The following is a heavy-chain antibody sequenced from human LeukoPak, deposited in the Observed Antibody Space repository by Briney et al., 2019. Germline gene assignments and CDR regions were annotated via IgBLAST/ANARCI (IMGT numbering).Heavy chain of an antibody. CDR3: ARGSSSSIGYYYYYYMDV. J-gene: IGHJ6*03. CDR1: GGSISSGDYY. D-gene: IGHD6-6*01. Sequence: SETLSLTCTVSGGSISSGDYYWSWIRQPPGKGLEWIGYIYYSGSTYYNPSLKSRVTISVDTSKNQFSLKLSSVTAADTAVYYCARGSSSSIGYYYYYYMDVWGKGTTVTVSS. V-gene: IGHV4-30-4*08. CDR2: IYYSGST.